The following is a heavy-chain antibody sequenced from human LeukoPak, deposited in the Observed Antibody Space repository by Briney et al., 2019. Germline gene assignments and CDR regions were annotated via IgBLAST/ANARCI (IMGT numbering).Heavy chain of an antibody. V-gene: IGHV4-34*01. CDR2: INHIGST. D-gene: IGHD3-22*01. J-gene: IGHJ1*01. Sequence: SETLSLTCAVYGGSFSGYYWSWIRQPPGKGLEWIGEINHIGSTNYNPSLKSRVTISVDTSKNQFSLKLSSVTAADTAVYYCARGPTYYYDSSGYSFVFQHWGQGTLVTVSP. CDR1: GGSFSGYY. CDR3: ARGPTYYYDSSGYSFVFQH.